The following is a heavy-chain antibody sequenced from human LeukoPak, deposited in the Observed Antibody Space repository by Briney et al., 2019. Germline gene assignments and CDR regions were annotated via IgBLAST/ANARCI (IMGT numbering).Heavy chain of an antibody. CDR1: GGSISSYY. CDR2: IYYSGST. Sequence: PSETLSLTCTVSGGSISSYYWSWIRQPPGKGLEWIGYIYYSGSTNYNPSLKSRVTISVDTSKNQFSLKLSSVTAADTAVYYCARDIRGWLGYWGQGTLVTVSS. D-gene: IGHD6-19*01. J-gene: IGHJ4*02. CDR3: ARDIRGWLGY. V-gene: IGHV4-59*01.